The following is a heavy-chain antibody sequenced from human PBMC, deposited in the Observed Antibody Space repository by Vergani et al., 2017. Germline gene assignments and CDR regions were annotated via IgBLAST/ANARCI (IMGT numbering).Heavy chain of an antibody. CDR2: ISSSGSTI. Sequence: EVQLLESGGGLVQPGGSLRLSCAASGFTFSSYEMNWVRQAPGKGLEWVSYISSSGSTIYYADSVKGRFTISRDNAKNSLYLQMNSLRAEDTAVYYCADLGYSSSWDYYYYMDVWGKGP. D-gene: IGHD6-13*01. V-gene: IGHV3-48*03. J-gene: IGHJ6*03. CDR1: GFTFSSYE. CDR3: ADLGYSSSWDYYYYMDV.